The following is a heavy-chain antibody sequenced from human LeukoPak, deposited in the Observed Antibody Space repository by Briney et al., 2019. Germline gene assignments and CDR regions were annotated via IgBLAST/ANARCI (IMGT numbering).Heavy chain of an antibody. J-gene: IGHJ3*01. D-gene: IGHD4-23*01. CDR2: IYPGDSDT. CDR1: GYSFTSYW. Sequence: GESLKISCKGSGYSFTSYWIGWVRQMPGKGLEWMGIIYPGDSDTRYSPSFQGQVTISADKSISTAYLQWSSLKASDTAVYYCARLDYGSNLRGDAFDVWGQGTMVTVSS. CDR3: ARLDYGSNLRGDAFDV. V-gene: IGHV5-51*01.